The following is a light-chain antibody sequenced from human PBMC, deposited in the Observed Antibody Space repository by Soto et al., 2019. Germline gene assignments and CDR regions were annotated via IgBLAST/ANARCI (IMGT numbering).Light chain of an antibody. V-gene: IGKV3-20*01. CDR1: QSVSNRY. J-gene: IGKJ1*01. CDR2: GSS. Sequence: EIVLTQSPGTLSLSPGERATLSCKARQSVSNRYLAWYQQKTGQAPRLLIYGSSNRATGIPDRFSGSGSGTDFTLTSSRLEAEDFAVYYCQQYGSSPTFGQGTKVEIK. CDR3: QQYGSSPT.